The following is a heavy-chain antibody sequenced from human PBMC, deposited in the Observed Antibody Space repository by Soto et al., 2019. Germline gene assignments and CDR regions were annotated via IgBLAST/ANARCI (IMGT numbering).Heavy chain of an antibody. V-gene: IGHV3-74*01. CDR2: INSDGSST. CDR3: AREERSGYDRKWELYYYYYGMDV. Sequence: GGSLRLSCAASGFTFSSYWMHWVRQAPGKGLVWVSRINSDGSSTSYADSVKGRFTISRDNAKNTLYLQMNSLRAEDTAVYYCAREERSGYDRKWELYYYYYGMDVWGQGTTVTVSS. CDR1: GFTFSSYW. D-gene: IGHD5-12*01. J-gene: IGHJ6*02.